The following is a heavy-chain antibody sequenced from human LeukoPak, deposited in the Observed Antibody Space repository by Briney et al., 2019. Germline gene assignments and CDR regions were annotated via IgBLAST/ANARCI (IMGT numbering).Heavy chain of an antibody. CDR2: IKSSNT. V-gene: IGHV4-61*02. J-gene: IGHJ4*02. D-gene: IGHD3-16*01. Sequence: SETLSLTCTVSGGSISSDRFYWTWVRQPAGKGLEWIGRIKSSNTNYNPSLKSRVSISLDTSTNQFSLKLSSLTAADTAVYYCARVPDWTYVPDYWGQGTLVSVSS. CDR1: GGSISSDRFY. CDR3: ARVPDWTYVPDY.